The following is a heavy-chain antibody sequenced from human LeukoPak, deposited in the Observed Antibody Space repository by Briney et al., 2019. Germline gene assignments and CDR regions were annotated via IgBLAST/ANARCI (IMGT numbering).Heavy chain of an antibody. CDR2: MNIDGSEK. V-gene: IGHV3-7*01. D-gene: IGHD1-26*01. Sequence: GGSLRLSCAASGFTFSNYWMGWVRQAPGKRLEWVANMNIDGSEKYYADSVKGRFSNSRDNSRNSVYLQMASLRVEDTAVYYCARDPVEWELLLDYWGQGTLVTVSS. CDR3: ARDPVEWELLLDY. CDR1: GFTFSNYW. J-gene: IGHJ4*02.